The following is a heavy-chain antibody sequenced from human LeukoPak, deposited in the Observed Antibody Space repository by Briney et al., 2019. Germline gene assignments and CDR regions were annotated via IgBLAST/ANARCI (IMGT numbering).Heavy chain of an antibody. CDR3: ARVKEVVVVVAADDNYYYYMDV. D-gene: IGHD2-15*01. CDR2: IYHSGST. CDR1: GGSISSSNW. V-gene: IGHV4-4*02. J-gene: IGHJ6*03. Sequence: PSETLSLTCAVSGGSISSSNWWSWVRQPPGKGLEWIGEIYHSGSTNYNPSLKSRVTISVDKSKNQFSLKLSSVTAADTAVYYCARVKEVVVVVAADDNYYYYMDVWGKGTTVTVSS.